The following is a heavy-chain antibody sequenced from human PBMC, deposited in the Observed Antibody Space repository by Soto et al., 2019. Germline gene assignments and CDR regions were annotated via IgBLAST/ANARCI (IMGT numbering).Heavy chain of an antibody. CDR2: IIPLFGTA. CDR3: ASKAACGGDCYAFDS. Sequence: DLVQSGAEVKKPGSSVKISCKASGGIFSSNTINWVRQAAGRGLEWMGGIIPLFGTANYAEKFQGRVTITADKSTKTEYMELTSLRSEDTAVYYCASKAACGGDCYAFDSWGQGTLVTVSS. V-gene: IGHV1-69*06. D-gene: IGHD2-21*02. CDR1: GGIFSSNT. J-gene: IGHJ4*02.